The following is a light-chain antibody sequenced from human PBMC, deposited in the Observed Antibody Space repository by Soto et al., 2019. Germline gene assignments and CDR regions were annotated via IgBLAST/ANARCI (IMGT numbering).Light chain of an antibody. CDR2: GAS. V-gene: IGKV3-15*01. Sequence: EVVLTQSPDTFSLSPVEVAALSVMASQSISSNFLAWYQQKRGQAPRLLIYGASTRATGIPARFSGSGSGTEFTLTISSLQSEDFAVYYCQQYNNWPPITFGQGTRLEI. CDR1: QSISSNF. J-gene: IGKJ5*01. CDR3: QQYNNWPPIT.